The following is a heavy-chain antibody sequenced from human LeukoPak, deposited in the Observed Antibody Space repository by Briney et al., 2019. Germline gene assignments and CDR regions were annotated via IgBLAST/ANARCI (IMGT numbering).Heavy chain of an antibody. CDR1: GGSISSGDYC. V-gene: IGHV4-30-4*01. CDR2: IYSGST. Sequence: SETLSLTCTVSGGSISSGDYCWSWIRQPPGKGLEWIGYIYSGSTYYNPSLKSRVTISVDTSKNQFSLKLSSVTAADTAVYYCARANGVSPSFCSSTSCYEDFDYWGQGTLVTVSS. J-gene: IGHJ4*02. CDR3: ARANGVSPSFCSSTSCYEDFDY. D-gene: IGHD2-2*01.